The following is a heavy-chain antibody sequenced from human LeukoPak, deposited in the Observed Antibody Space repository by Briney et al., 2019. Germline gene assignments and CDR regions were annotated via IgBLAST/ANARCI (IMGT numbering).Heavy chain of an antibody. CDR2: MVISGGTT. J-gene: IGHJ4*02. CDR1: VFNVRDYY. Sequence: PGGPLRLSCAASVFNVRDYYMIWLPHSPGKALEGVSHMVISGGTTYYTDSVKGRFTIARDTARNSVYLQMNSQRAEDTAGYYCARDGGENSWEGYFDVWGQGALVTVSS. V-gene: IGHV3-11*04. CDR3: ARDGGENSWEGYFDV. D-gene: IGHD2-21*01.